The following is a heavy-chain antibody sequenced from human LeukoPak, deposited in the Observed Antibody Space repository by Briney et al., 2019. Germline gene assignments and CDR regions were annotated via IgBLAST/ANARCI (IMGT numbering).Heavy chain of an antibody. CDR1: GFTFSSYS. Sequence: GGSLRLSCAASGFTFSSYSMNWVRQAPGKGLEWVSSISSSSSYIYYADSVRGRFTISRDNAKNSLYLQMNSLRAEDTALYYCATWYASVDYWGQGTLVTVSS. D-gene: IGHD2-2*01. V-gene: IGHV3-21*04. CDR3: ATWYASVDY. CDR2: ISSSSSYI. J-gene: IGHJ4*02.